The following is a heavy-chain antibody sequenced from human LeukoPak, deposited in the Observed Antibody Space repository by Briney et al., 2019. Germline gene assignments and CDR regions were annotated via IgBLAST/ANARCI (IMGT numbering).Heavy chain of an antibody. D-gene: IGHD5-12*01. CDR1: GFTFSRYW. CDR2: IRQDGSEK. J-gene: IGHJ4*02. CDR3: ARAADSGYRAYYFDY. V-gene: IGHV3-7*01. Sequence: GGSLRLSGAASGFTFSRYWMSGVREAPGKGLEWVANIRQDGSEKYYVDSVKGRFTISRDNAKNSLYLQMNRPRADDTAVYYCARAADSGYRAYYFDYWGQGTLVTVPS.